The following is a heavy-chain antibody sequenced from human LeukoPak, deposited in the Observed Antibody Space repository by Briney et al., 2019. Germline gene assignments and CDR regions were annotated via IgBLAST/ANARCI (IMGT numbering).Heavy chain of an antibody. J-gene: IGHJ4*02. CDR3: ARESRGALDY. CDR2: IYYSGST. V-gene: IGHV4-59*01. CDR1: GDSISGYY. D-gene: IGHD1-26*01. Sequence: SETLSLTCTVSGDSISGYYWTWIRQPPGKGLEWIGYIYYSGSTNYNPSLKSRVSISVDTSKNQFSLKLSSVTAADTAVYYCARESRGALDYWGQGTLVTVSS.